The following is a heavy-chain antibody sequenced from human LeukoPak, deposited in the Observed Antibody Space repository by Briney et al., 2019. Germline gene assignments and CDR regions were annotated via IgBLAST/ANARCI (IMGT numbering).Heavy chain of an antibody. CDR1: GGTFSSYA. J-gene: IGHJ4*02. Sequence: ASVKVSCKASGGTFSSYAISWVRQAPGQGLEWMGGIIPIFGTANYAQKFQGRVTITADKSTSTAYMELSSLRSEDTVVYYCARGDTTVTNTQFDYWGQGTLVTVSS. CDR3: ARGDTTVTNTQFDY. D-gene: IGHD4-17*01. CDR2: IIPIFGTA. V-gene: IGHV1-69*06.